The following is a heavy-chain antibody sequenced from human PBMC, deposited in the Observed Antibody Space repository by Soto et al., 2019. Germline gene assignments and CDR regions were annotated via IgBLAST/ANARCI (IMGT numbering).Heavy chain of an antibody. V-gene: IGHV4-4*07. CDR3: ARVTSGTTWRFGY. D-gene: IGHD3-16*01. CDR1: GGSISSYY. CDR2: IFTSGST. J-gene: IGHJ4*02. Sequence: SETLSLTWTVSGGSISSYYWSWIRQPAGEGLQWIGRIFTSGSTNYNRSLKSRVTMSVDTSKNQFSLKLSSVTAADTAVYYCARVTSGTTWRFGYWGQGTLVTVSS.